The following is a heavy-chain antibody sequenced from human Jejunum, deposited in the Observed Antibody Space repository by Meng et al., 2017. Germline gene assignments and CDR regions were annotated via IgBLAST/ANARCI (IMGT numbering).Heavy chain of an antibody. Sequence: QVQLWRSGAEVKKPGASVKVSCKTSGYTVTSYGISWVRQAPGQGLEWMGWISTYNGNTNYAQKLQGRVTMTTDTSTSTAYMELRSLRSDDTAVYYCARERELGVAAYFDFWGQGTLVTVSS. J-gene: IGHJ4*02. CDR2: ISTYNGNT. D-gene: IGHD1-7*01. V-gene: IGHV1-18*01. CDR3: ARERELGVAAYFDF. CDR1: GYTVTSYG.